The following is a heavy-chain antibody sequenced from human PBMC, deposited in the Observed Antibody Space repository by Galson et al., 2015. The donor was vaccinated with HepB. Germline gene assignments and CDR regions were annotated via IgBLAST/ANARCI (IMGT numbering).Heavy chain of an antibody. CDR2: ISSSSSYI. V-gene: IGHV3-21*01. D-gene: IGHD2-2*01. CDR3: ARDEGYCSSTSCDYYYYYGMDV. J-gene: IGHJ6*02. CDR1: GFTFSSYS. Sequence: SLRLSCAASGFTFSSYSMNWVRQAPGKGLEWVSSISSSSSYIYYADSVKGRFTISRDNAKNSLYLQMNSLRAEDTAVYYCARDEGYCSSTSCDYYYYYGMDVWGQGTTVTVSS.